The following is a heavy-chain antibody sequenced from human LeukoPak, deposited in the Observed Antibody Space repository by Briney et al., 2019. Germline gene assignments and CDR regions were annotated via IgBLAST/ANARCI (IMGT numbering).Heavy chain of an antibody. Sequence: GSLRLSCAASGFTFSSYGMHWVRQAPGKGLEWVAFIRYDGSNKYYADSVKGRFTISRDNSKNTLYLQMDSLRAEDTAVYYCANAYYDILTGYYGYYYGMDVWGQGTTVTVSS. CDR1: GFTFSSYG. V-gene: IGHV3-30*02. CDR2: IRYDGSNK. J-gene: IGHJ6*02. D-gene: IGHD3-9*01. CDR3: ANAYYDILTGYYGYYYGMDV.